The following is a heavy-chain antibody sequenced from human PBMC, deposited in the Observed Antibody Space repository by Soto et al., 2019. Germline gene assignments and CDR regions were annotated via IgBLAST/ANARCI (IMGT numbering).Heavy chain of an antibody. J-gene: IGHJ4*02. V-gene: IGHV1-58*01. D-gene: IGHD1-26*01. CDR1: GFTFTSSA. Sequence: QMQLVQSGPEVKKPGTSVKVSCKASGFTFTSSAVQWVRQARGQRLEWIGWIVVGSGNTNYAQKFQERVTITRDMSTSTAYMELSSLRSEDTAVYYCAAGFRSYYYFDYWGQGTLVTVSS. CDR2: IVVGSGNT. CDR3: AAGFRSYYYFDY.